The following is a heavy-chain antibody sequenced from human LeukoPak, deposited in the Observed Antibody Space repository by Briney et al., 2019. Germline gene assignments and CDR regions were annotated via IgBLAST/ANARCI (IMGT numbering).Heavy chain of an antibody. Sequence: SQTLSLTCAISGDSVSSNSAAWNWIRQSPSRGLEWLGRTYYRSKWYNDYAVSVRGRITINPDTSKNQFSPQLNSVTPADTAVYYCAREYDFWSTYYTGSHWFDPWGQGTLVTVSS. V-gene: IGHV6-1*01. CDR2: TYYRSKWYN. CDR3: AREYDFWSTYYTGSHWFDP. J-gene: IGHJ5*02. D-gene: IGHD3-3*01. CDR1: GDSVSSNSAA.